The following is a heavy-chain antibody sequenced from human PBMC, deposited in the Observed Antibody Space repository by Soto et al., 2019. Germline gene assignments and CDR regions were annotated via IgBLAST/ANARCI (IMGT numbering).Heavy chain of an antibody. CDR2: ISSGSKTI. Sequence: QTLTCAPSPLTSRRYSANWVRQAPGKGPEWISYISSGSKTIYYADSVKGRFIVSRDNAKNSQYLQVNSLRDEDTGVYYCVREDILGVRSFDYWGQGTLVTVSS. D-gene: IGHD3-9*01. CDR1: PLTSRRYS. J-gene: IGHJ4*02. V-gene: IGHV3-48*02. CDR3: VREDILGVRSFDY.